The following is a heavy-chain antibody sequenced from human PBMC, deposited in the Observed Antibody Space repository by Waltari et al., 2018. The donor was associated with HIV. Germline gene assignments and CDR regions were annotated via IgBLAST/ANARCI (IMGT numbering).Heavy chain of an antibody. CDR1: GFTLRTNG. J-gene: IGHJ4*02. CDR3: VRGPLQYYYDGYTEDY. D-gene: IGHD3-22*01. CDR2: IWYDGSIK. Sequence: VQLVASGGGVVQPGRSLSVYWGTSGFTLRTNGMPRVRKGPGKGLEWGALIWYDGSIKYYVESVKGRFTISRDNSRNTLYLQMNTLRAEDTAVYYCVRGPLQYYYDGYTEDYWGRGTLVTVSP. V-gene: IGHV3-33*01.